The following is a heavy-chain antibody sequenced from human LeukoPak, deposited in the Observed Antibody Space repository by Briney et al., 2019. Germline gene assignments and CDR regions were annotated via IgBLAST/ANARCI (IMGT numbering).Heavy chain of an antibody. CDR3: AKDLGMAGTGFDY. J-gene: IGHJ4*02. Sequence: GGSLRLSCAASGFAFSSYAVSWVRQAPGKGLEWVSSISGSGGRTYYADSVKGRFTVSRDSSKNTLYLHMNSLRTEDTAVYYCAKDLGMAGTGFDYWGQGTLVTVSS. CDR1: GFAFSSYA. CDR2: ISGSGGRT. D-gene: IGHD6-19*01. V-gene: IGHV3-23*01.